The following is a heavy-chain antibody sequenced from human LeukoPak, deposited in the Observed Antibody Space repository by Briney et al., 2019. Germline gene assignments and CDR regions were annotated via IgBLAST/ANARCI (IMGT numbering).Heavy chain of an antibody. J-gene: IGHJ4*02. CDR1: GYTFTGYY. CDR3: ATQRGSYLWGTDFDY. V-gene: IGHV1-2*02. D-gene: IGHD3-16*01. CDR2: INPNSGDT. Sequence: ASVKVSCKASGYTFTGYYMHRVRQAPGQGLEWMGGINPNSGDTKYAQKFQGRVAMTRDTSISTAYMELSRLRSDDTAVYYCATQRGSYLWGTDFDYWGQGTLVTVSS.